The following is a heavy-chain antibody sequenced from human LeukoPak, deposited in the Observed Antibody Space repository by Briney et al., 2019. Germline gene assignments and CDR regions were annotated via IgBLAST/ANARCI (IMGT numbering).Heavy chain of an antibody. Sequence: QPGGPLSLSCAAPEFTFDTNPLSWFPRAPGKGQKWVSPISGSGTNTYYADSVKGRFTISRDNSKGTVFLQMNSLRAEDTALYYCAKRRLSEGSGIGNWFDSWGQGTLVTVSS. CDR3: AKRRLSEGSGIGNWFDS. CDR2: ISGSGTNT. J-gene: IGHJ5*01. CDR1: EFTFDTNP. D-gene: IGHD2/OR15-2a*01. V-gene: IGHV3-23*01.